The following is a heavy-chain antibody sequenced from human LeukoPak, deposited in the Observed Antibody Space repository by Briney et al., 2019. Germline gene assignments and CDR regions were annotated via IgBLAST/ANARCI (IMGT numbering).Heavy chain of an antibody. V-gene: IGHV4-38-2*01. D-gene: IGHD3-16*01. J-gene: IGHJ4*02. CDR3: ASPRGTYIDY. CDR1: GYSISTCYF. Sequence: SETLSLTCAVSGYSISTCYFWGWIRQSPGQGLEWIGSIFHTGSASYNPSLKSRATLSVDTSKNEFSLKLTSVSAADTAIYYCASPRGTYIDYWGQGTLVIVSS. CDR2: IFHTGSA.